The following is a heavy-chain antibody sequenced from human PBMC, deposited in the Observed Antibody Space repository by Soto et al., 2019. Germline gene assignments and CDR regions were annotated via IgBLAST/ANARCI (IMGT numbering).Heavy chain of an antibody. J-gene: IGHJ6*03. D-gene: IGHD2-15*01. V-gene: IGHV1-8*01. Sequence: QVQLVQSGAEVKKPGASVKVSCKASGYTFTSYDINWVRQATGQGLEWMGWMNPNSGNTGYAQKFQGRVTMTRNTSISTAYMGLSSLRSEDTAVYYCARGLKVHKEYCSGGSCYSNYYYYYMDVWGKGTTVTVSS. CDR2: MNPNSGNT. CDR3: ARGLKVHKEYCSGGSCYSNYYYYYMDV. CDR1: GYTFTSYD.